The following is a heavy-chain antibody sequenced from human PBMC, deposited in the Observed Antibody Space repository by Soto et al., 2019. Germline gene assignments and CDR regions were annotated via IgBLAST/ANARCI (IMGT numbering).Heavy chain of an antibody. CDR2: ISGSGGGT. CDR1: A. CDR3: TKGGRIVATTYNLDV. D-gene: IGHD1-26*01. Sequence: AMDWVRQAPGKGLEWVAAISGSGGGTYYADSVKGRFTISRDNSKNSLFLHMNSLRAEDRAVYFCTKGGRIVATTYNLDVWGQGTTVAVSS. V-gene: IGHV3-23*01. J-gene: IGHJ6*02.